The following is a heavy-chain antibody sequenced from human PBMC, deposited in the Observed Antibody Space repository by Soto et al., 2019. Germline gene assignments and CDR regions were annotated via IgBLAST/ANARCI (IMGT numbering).Heavy chain of an antibody. J-gene: IGHJ4*02. CDR2: ISSSSSYI. V-gene: IGHV3-21*01. D-gene: IGHD2-2*01. CDR1: GFTFSSYS. Sequence: PGGSLRLSCAASGFTFSSYSMNWVRQAPGKGLEWVSSISSSSSYIYYADSVKGRFAISRDNAKNSLYLQMNSLRAEDTAVYYCARGLAQFYCSSTSCYFPDYWGQGTLVTVSS. CDR3: ARGLAQFYCSSTSCYFPDY.